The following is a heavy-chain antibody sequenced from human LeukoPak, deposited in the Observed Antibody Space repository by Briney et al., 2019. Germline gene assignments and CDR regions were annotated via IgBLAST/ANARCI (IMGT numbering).Heavy chain of an antibody. CDR2: ISGGSGNT. CDR3: ARESGKFDY. CDR1: GFTFSSYS. V-gene: IGHV3-48*04. Sequence: GGPLRLSCAASGFTFSSYSMNWVRQAPGKGLEWISYISGGSGNTCYTDSVKGRFGISRDNSKNSLFLEMSSLRTEDTAMYYCARESGKFDYWGQGTLVAVSS. J-gene: IGHJ4*02.